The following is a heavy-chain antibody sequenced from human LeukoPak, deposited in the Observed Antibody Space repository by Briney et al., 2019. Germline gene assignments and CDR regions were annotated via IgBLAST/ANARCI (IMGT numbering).Heavy chain of an antibody. V-gene: IGHV4-59*01. J-gene: IGHJ4*02. CDR3: ARWQYDSSGYRKIDC. Sequence: SETLSLTCTVSGGSISSNYWSWIRQPPGKGLEWIGYIHYSGSTNYNPSLKSRVTISVDTSKNQFSLKLSSVTAADTAVYYCARWQYDSSGYRKIDCWGQGTLVTVSS. CDR1: GGSISSNY. D-gene: IGHD3-22*01. CDR2: IHYSGST.